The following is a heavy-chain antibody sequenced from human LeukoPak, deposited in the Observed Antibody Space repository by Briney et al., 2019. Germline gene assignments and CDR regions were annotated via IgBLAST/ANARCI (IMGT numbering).Heavy chain of an antibody. CDR2: ISSSSSTI. J-gene: IGHJ2*01. D-gene: IGHD1-26*01. CDR3: ARGRSPTLGYFDL. Sequence: GGSLRLSCAASGFTFSDYNINWVRQAPGKGLEWVSYISSSSSTIYYADSMKGRFTISRDNTKNSMYLQMNSLRAEDTAVYYCARGRSPTLGYFDLWGRGTLVTVSS. CDR1: GFTFSDYN. V-gene: IGHV3-48*04.